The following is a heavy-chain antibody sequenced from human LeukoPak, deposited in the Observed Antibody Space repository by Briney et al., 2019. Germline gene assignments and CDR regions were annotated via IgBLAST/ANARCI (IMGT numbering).Heavy chain of an antibody. Sequence: SVKVSCKASGGTFSSYAISWVRQAPGQGLEWMGGVIPIFGTANYAQKFQGRVTITADESTSTAYMELSSLRSEDTAVYYCVGGLDFWSGYYDYWGQGTLVTVSS. D-gene: IGHD3-3*01. CDR2: VIPIFGTA. J-gene: IGHJ4*02. CDR1: GGTFSSYA. CDR3: VGGLDFWSGYYDY. V-gene: IGHV1-69*13.